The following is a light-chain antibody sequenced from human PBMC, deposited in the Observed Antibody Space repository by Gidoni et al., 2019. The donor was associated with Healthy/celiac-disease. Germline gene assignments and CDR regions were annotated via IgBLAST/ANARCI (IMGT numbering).Light chain of an antibody. Sequence: APPALAPRDSATIYCMVRHSGSNYLAWYQQKPGQAPRLLIYDASNRATGIPDRFSGSGSGTDFTLTISSLEAEDVAVYYCQQGSNWSVGTFGQGTKVEIK. CDR3: QQGSNWSVGT. CDR2: DAS. V-gene: IGKV3-11*01. J-gene: IGKJ1*01. CDR1: HSGSNY.